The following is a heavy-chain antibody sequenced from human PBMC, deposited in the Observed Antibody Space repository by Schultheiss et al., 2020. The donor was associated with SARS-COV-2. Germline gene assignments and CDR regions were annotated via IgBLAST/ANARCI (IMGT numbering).Heavy chain of an antibody. Sequence: SETLSLTCAVYGASFSSYYWSWIRQPPGKGLEWIGEINHSGSTNYNPSLKSRVTISVDTSKNQFSLKLSSVTAADTAVYYCARSGRYFQHWAQGTLVTVSS. V-gene: IGHV4-34*01. CDR2: INHSGST. CDR1: GASFSSYY. CDR3: ARSGRYFQH. D-gene: IGHD1-1*01. J-gene: IGHJ1*01.